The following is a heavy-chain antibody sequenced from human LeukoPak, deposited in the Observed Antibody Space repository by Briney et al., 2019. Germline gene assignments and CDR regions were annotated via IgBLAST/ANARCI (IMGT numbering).Heavy chain of an antibody. CDR3: AKAPHIVVVPAARGAFDI. D-gene: IGHD2-2*01. J-gene: IGHJ3*02. Sequence: PGGSLRLSCSASGFTFSSYAMSWVRQAPGKGLEWVSVISGSGGSTYYADSVKGRFTISRDNSKNTLYLQMNSLRAEDTAVYYCAKAPHIVVVPAARGAFDIWGQGTMVTVSS. CDR2: ISGSGGST. CDR1: GFTFSSYA. V-gene: IGHV3-23*01.